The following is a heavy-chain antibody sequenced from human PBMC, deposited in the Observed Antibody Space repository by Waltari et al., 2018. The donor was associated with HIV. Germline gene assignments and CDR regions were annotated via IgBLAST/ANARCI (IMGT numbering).Heavy chain of an antibody. CDR3: ARAGRDGKLPPDY. CDR2: INSDGSST. D-gene: IGHD1-26*01. Sequence: EVQLVESGGGAVQPGGPLRLSCAASGFTFSSYWMHWVGQAPGKGLVWVSRINSDGSSTSYADSVKGRFTISRDNAKNTVYLQMNSLRAEDTAVYYCARAGRDGKLPPDYWGQGTLVTVSS. V-gene: IGHV3-74*01. CDR1: GFTFSSYW. J-gene: IGHJ4*02.